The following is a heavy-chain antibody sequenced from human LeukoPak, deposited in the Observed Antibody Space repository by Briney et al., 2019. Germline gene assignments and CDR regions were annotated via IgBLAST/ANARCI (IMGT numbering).Heavy chain of an antibody. V-gene: IGHV3-21*01. CDR2: ISSSSSYI. CDR3: ARVSYDSSGYEDAFDI. J-gene: IGHJ3*02. Sequence: GGSLRLSCAASGFTFSSYSMNWVRQAPGKGLEWVSSISSSSSYIYYADSVKGRFTISRDNAKNSLYLQMNSLRAEDTAVYYCARVSYDSSGYEDAFDIWGQGTMVTVSS. CDR1: GFTFSSYS. D-gene: IGHD3-22*01.